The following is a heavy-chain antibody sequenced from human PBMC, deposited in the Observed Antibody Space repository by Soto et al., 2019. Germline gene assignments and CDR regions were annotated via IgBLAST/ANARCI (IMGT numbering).Heavy chain of an antibody. CDR1: GDSISGGDHY. CDR2: ISNSGST. J-gene: IGHJ5*02. CDR3: ARYRGYSYAWFDP. V-gene: IGHV4-30-4*01. D-gene: IGHD5-18*01. Sequence: QVQLQESGPGLVKPSQTLSLTCIVSGDSISGGDHYWSWIRQPPGKGPEWIGYISNSGSTYYSPSLESRITISVDLSKNQFFLKLNSVTAADTAVYYCARYRGYSYAWFDPWGQGALVTVSP.